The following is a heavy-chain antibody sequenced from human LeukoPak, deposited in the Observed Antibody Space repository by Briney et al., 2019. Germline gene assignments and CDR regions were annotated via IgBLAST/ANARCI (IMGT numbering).Heavy chain of an antibody. D-gene: IGHD3-22*01. V-gene: IGHV4-34*01. Sequence: PSETLSLTCVVYDESFNGYQWTWIRQPPGKGLEWIGQINDSGSTKYDPSLKSRVIISIDTSENQFSLKLTSVTAADTAVYYCARQRYDSSTYDGFDIWGQGTMATVSS. CDR3: ARQRYDSSTYDGFDI. CDR1: DESFNGYQ. CDR2: INDSGST. J-gene: IGHJ3*02.